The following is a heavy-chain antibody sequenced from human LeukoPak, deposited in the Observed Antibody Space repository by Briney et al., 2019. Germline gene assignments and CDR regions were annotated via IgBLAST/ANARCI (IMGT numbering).Heavy chain of an antibody. CDR1: GGSISSYY. CDR2: IYYSGST. J-gene: IGHJ6*03. V-gene: IGHV4-59*01. Sequence: SETLSLTCTVSGGSISSYYWSWIRQPPGKGLEWIGYIYYSGSTNYNPSLKSRVTISVGTSKNQFSLKLSSVTAADTAVYYCASKNYYYYMDVWGKGTTVTVSS. CDR3: ASKNYYYYMDV.